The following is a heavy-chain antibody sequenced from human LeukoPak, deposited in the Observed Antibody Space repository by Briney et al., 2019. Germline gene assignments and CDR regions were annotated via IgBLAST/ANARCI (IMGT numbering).Heavy chain of an antibody. D-gene: IGHD4-11*01. CDR2: IKSDGSSP. Sequence: PGGSLRLSCAASGFIFSSYWMHGVPQAPGKGPEWISRIKSDGSSPSYADSVKGRFTISRDNAKNTVYLQMNSLRAEDTAVYYCAKDGHYSNFYFDYWGQGTLVTVSS. J-gene: IGHJ4*02. CDR1: GFIFSSYW. CDR3: AKDGHYSNFYFDY. V-gene: IGHV3-74*01.